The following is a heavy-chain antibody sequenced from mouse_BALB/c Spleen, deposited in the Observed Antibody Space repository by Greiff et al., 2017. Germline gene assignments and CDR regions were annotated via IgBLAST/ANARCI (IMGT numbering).Heavy chain of an antibody. J-gene: IGHJ2*01. Sequence: EVHLVESGPGLVKPSQSLSLTCTVTGYSITSDYAWNWIRQFPGNKLEWMGYISYSGSTSYNPSLKSRISITRDTSKNQFFLQLNSVTTEDTATYYCARRGLWPHFDYWGQGTTLTVSS. CDR2: ISYSGST. V-gene: IGHV3-2*02. D-gene: IGHD1-1*02. CDR1: GYSITSDYA. CDR3: ARRGLWPHFDY.